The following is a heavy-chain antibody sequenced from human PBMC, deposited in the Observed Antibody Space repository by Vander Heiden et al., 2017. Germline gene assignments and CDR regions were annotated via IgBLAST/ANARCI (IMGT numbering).Heavy chain of an antibody. J-gene: IGHJ4*02. CDR2: INHSGST. Sequence: QVQLQQWGAGLLKPSETLSLPCAVYGGSFSGYYWSWIRQPPGKGLEWIGEINHSGSTNYNPSLKSRVTISVDTSKNQFSLKLSSVTAADTAVYYCARGLVRHDYWGQGTLVTVSS. V-gene: IGHV4-34*01. D-gene: IGHD6-13*01. CDR3: ARGLVRHDY. CDR1: GGSFSGYY.